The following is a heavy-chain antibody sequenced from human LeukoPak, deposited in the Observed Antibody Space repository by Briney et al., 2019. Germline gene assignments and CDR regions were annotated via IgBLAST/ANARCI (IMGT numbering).Heavy chain of an antibody. CDR1: GYTFTGYY. CDR2: ISAYNGNT. V-gene: IGHV1-18*04. D-gene: IGHD3-22*01. CDR3: ARDRDRDPMDY. J-gene: IGHJ4*02. Sequence: ASVKVSCKASGYTFTGYYMHWVRQAPGQGLEWMGWISAYNGNTNYAQKLQGRVTMTTDTSTSTAYMELRSLRSDDTAVYYCARDRDRDPMDYWGQGTLVTVSS.